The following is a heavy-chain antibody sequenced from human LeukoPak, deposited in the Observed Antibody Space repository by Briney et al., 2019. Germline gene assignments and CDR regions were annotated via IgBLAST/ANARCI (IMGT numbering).Heavy chain of an antibody. CDR3: ANSYDGKIVPFDN. V-gene: IGHV4-4*09. CDR2: IHTSGST. CDR1: DGSISNSF. J-gene: IGHJ4*02. Sequence: PSETLSLTCTVPDGSISNSFWNWVRQPPGKRLEWIAYIHTSGSTNYNPAFKSRVTLSVDTSKSQFSLRLNSVTASDTAVYYCANSYDGKIVPFDNWGQGTLVTVSS. D-gene: IGHD4-23*01.